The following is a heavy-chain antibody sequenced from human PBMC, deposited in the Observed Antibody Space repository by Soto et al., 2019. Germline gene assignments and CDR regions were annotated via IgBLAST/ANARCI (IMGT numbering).Heavy chain of an antibody. Sequence: GVLRLSCTASGFTFSNYEMTWVRQAPGKGLEWVSYLSTSGSTMYYADSVKGRFTISRDNAKNSLFLQMNSLRAEDTAVYYCARENSPAGLDVWGQGTTVTVSS. CDR3: ARENSPAGLDV. CDR2: LSTSGSTM. J-gene: IGHJ6*02. D-gene: IGHD6-13*01. V-gene: IGHV3-48*03. CDR1: GFTFSNYE.